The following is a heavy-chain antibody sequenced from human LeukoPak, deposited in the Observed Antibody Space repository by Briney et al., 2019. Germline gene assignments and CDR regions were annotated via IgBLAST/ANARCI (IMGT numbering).Heavy chain of an antibody. CDR2: ISGSGGST. V-gene: IGHV3-23*01. CDR3: ASRGYDILTGYYKGYNDY. J-gene: IGHJ4*02. CDR1: GFTFSSYG. D-gene: IGHD3-9*01. Sequence: QAGGSLRLSCAASGFTFSSYGMSWVRQAPGKVLEWVSAISGSGGSTYYADSVKGRFTISRDNSKNTLYLQMNSLRAEDTAVYYCASRGYDILTGYYKGYNDYWGQGTLVTVSS.